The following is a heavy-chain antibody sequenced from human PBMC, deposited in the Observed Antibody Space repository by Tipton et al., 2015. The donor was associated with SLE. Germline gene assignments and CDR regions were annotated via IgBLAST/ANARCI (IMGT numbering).Heavy chain of an antibody. V-gene: IGHV3-43*02. J-gene: IGHJ4*02. CDR2: IFWDGGGV. CDR1: GITPDEYA. Sequence: GSLRLSCTISGITPDEYAMHWVRQAPGKGLEWVAGIFWDGGGVDYVDSVKGRFTISRDNSKNSLFLQMNSLRSDDTALYYCVKDSLYGDYVFDYWGQGTLVTVSS. CDR3: VKDSLYGDYVFDY. D-gene: IGHD4-17*01.